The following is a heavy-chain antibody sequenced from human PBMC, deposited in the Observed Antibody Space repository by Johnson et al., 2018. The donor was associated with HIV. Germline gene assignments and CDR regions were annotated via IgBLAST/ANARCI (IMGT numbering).Heavy chain of an antibody. D-gene: IGHD1-26*01. Sequence: VQLVESGGGLVQPGGSLRLSCAASGFTFDDYGMSWVRQAPGKGLEWVSGISWNSGSTGYAASVKGRFTNSREKAKNSLYLQMNSLRAEDTALYYCAKGGSYAPFDAFDIWGRGTMVTVSS. CDR2: ISWNSGST. J-gene: IGHJ3*02. V-gene: IGHV3-9*01. CDR3: AKGGSYAPFDAFDI. CDR1: GFTFDDYG.